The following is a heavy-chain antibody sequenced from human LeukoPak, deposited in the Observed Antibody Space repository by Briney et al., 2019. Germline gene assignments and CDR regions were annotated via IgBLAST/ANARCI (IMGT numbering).Heavy chain of an antibody. CDR2: IYTSGST. J-gene: IGHJ6*03. D-gene: IGHD3-9*01. Sequence: SQTLSLTCTVSGGSISNGDYYWNRIRQPAGRALEWIGRIYTSGSTNYHPSLKSRITISLDTSKNQFSLKLSSVTAADTAVYYCARYRKYILTGYYKVTHYYYMDVWGKGTTVTISS. CDR1: GGSISNGDYY. V-gene: IGHV4-61*02. CDR3: ARYRKYILTGYYKVTHYYYMDV.